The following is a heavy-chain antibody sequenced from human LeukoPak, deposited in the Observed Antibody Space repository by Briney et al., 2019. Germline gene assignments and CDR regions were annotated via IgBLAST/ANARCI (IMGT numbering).Heavy chain of an antibody. Sequence: SETLSLTCTVSGGSISSGSYYWSWIRQPAGKGLEWIGRIYTSGSTNYNPSLKSRVTISVDTSKNQFSLKLSSVTAADTAMYYCARVKDPGGYYYYYYMDVWGKGTTVTVSS. D-gene: IGHD3-16*01. V-gene: IGHV4-61*02. J-gene: IGHJ6*03. CDR1: GGSISSGSYY. CDR2: IYTSGST. CDR3: ARVKDPGGYYYYYYMDV.